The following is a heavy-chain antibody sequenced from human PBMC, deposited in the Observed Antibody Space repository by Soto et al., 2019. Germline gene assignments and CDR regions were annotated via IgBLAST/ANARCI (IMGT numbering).Heavy chain of an antibody. D-gene: IGHD2-21*02. V-gene: IGHV3-23*01. CDR2: IRVSGGNT. Sequence: EVQLLESGGGLVQPGGSLRISCAASGFTFSNYAMSWVRQAPGKGLEWVSAIRVSGGNTYYADSVRGRFTVSRDDSKNTLYLQMYSLRAEDTAVYYCARDAPFVVVTAIYWGLGTLVTVSA. CDR1: GFTFSNYA. J-gene: IGHJ4*02. CDR3: ARDAPFVVVTAIY.